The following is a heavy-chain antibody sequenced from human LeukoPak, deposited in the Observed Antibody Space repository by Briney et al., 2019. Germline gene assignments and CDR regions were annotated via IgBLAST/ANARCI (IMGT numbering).Heavy chain of an antibody. CDR2: INHSGST. CDR3: ARGRYYDFWSGLPSDY. J-gene: IGHJ4*02. CDR1: GGSFSGYY. Sequence: PSETLSLTCAVYGGSFSGYYWSWIRQPPGKGLEWIGEINHSGSTNYNPSLKSRVTISLDTSKNQFSLKLSAGIAADTAVYYCARGRYYDFWSGLPSDYWGQGTLVTVSS. V-gene: IGHV4-34*01. D-gene: IGHD3-3*01.